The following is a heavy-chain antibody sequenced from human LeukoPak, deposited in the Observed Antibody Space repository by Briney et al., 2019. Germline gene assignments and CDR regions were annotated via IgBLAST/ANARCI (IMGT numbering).Heavy chain of an antibody. CDR3: ARDRGAPDSFDI. V-gene: IGHV1-2*02. CDR2: IHPGRGDT. J-gene: IGHJ3*02. D-gene: IGHD1-26*01. CDR1: GYTFTDHY. Sequence: GASVKVSCKALGYTFTDHYFHWLRQAPGQGLEWMGWIHPGRGDTNYVQRFQGRVTMTRDTSVTTAYMELNRLRSDDTAVYYCARDRGAPDSFDIWGQGTMVTASS.